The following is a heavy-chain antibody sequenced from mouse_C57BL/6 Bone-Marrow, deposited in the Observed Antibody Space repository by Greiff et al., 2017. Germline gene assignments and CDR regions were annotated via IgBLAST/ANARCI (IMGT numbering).Heavy chain of an antibody. D-gene: IGHD1-1*01. V-gene: IGHV1-72*01. J-gene: IGHJ1*03. Sequence: QSCKASGYTFTSYWMHWVKQRPGRGLEWIGRIDPNSGGTKYTEKFTSKATLTVDKPSSTAYMQLSSLTSEDSAVYYCARRDYYGSLYWYFDVWGTGTTVTVAS. CDR2: IDPNSGGT. CDR3: ARRDYYGSLYWYFDV. CDR1: GYTFTSYW.